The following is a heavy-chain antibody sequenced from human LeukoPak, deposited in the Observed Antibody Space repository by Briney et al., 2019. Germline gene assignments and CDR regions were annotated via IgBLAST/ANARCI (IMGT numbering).Heavy chain of an antibody. V-gene: IGHV3-21*04. J-gene: IGHJ4*02. Sequence: GGSLRLSCAASGFTFSSYSMNWVRQAPGKGLEWVSSISSSSSYIYYADSVKGRFTISRDNSKNTLYLQMNSLRAEDTAVYYCAKPITILDYYFDYWGQGTLVTVSS. CDR3: AKPITILDYYFDY. CDR1: GFTFSSYS. CDR2: ISSSSSYI. D-gene: IGHD3-10*01.